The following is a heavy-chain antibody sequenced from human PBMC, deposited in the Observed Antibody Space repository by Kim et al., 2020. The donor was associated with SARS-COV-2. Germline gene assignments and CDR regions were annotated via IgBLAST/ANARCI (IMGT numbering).Heavy chain of an antibody. D-gene: IGHD3-10*01. J-gene: IGHJ6*02. V-gene: IGHV3-21*04. Sequence: GGSLRLSCAASGFTFSSYSMNWVRQAPGKGLEWVSSISSSSSYIYYADSVKGRFTISRDNAKNSLYLQMNSLRAEDTAVYYCARDLDGSGSYYNVDYYYYYGMDVWGQGTTVTVSS. CDR3: ARDLDGSGSYYNVDYYYYYGMDV. CDR1: GFTFSSYS. CDR2: ISSSSSYI.